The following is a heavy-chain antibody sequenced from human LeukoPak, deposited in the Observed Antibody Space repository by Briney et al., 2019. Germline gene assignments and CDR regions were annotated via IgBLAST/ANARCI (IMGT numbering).Heavy chain of an antibody. CDR1: GFNTNYA. D-gene: IGHD6-13*01. Sequence: HTGGSLRLSCAASGFNTNYAMHWARQAPGKGLEWVSTIGGSGVTKLYADSVAGRFTISRDNSNNALFLQMNNLRAEDMAIYYCARGASSWEYTTFDVWGQGAIVTVSS. J-gene: IGHJ3*01. CDR3: ARGASSWEYTTFDV. V-gene: IGHV3-23*01. CDR2: IGGSGVTK.